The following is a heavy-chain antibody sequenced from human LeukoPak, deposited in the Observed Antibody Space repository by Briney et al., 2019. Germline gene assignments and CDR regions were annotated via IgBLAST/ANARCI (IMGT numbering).Heavy chain of an antibody. CDR1: GGSISSYY. D-gene: IGHD3-3*01. Sequence: PSETLSLTCTVSGGSISSYYWSWIRQPPGKGLEWIGYIYYSGSSNYNPSLKSRVTISVDTSKNQFSLKLSSVTAADTAVYYCAREFWSGFNPGGFDIWGQGTMVTVSS. V-gene: IGHV4-59*01. CDR2: IYYSGSS. J-gene: IGHJ3*02. CDR3: AREFWSGFNPGGFDI.